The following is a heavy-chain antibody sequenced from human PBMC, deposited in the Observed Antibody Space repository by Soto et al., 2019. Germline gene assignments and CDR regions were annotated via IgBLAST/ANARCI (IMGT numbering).Heavy chain of an antibody. CDR1: GDSISTYY. V-gene: IGHV4-59*12. Sequence: PSETLSLTCTVSGDSISTYYWTWIRQPPGKGLEWIGYIYYSGSPSYNPSLKSRVTISVDTSKNQFSLKLSSVTAADTAVYYCARDKITGLFDYWGQGTLVTVSS. CDR3: ARDKITGLFDY. CDR2: IYYSGSP. D-gene: IGHD2-8*02. J-gene: IGHJ4*02.